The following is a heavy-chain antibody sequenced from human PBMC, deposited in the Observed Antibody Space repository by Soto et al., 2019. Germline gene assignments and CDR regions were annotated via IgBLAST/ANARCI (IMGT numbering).Heavy chain of an antibody. CDR2: VNPDGSST. CDR1: AFTFSNYW. CDR3: ARDTYHSYYYGIDV. V-gene: IGHV3-74*01. J-gene: IGHJ6*02. D-gene: IGHD2-2*01. Sequence: GGSLRLPCSASAFTFSNYWRHWVRQAPGKGRRWVSRVNPDGSSTAYADSVKGRFTISRDNARNTLYLQMHSLRADDTAVYYCARDTYHSYYYGIDVWGQGTTVTVSS.